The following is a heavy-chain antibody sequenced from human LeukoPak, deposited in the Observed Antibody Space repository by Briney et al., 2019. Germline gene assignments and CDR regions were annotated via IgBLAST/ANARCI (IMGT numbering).Heavy chain of an antibody. CDR3: ARHSRARNWFDP. Sequence: GSLRLSCAASGFTFSSYWMSWVRQPPGKGLEWIGSIYYSGSTYYNPSLKSRVTISADTSKNQFSLKLSSVTAADTAVYYCARHSRARNWFDPWGQGTLVTVSS. V-gene: IGHV4-39*01. CDR2: IYYSGST. J-gene: IGHJ5*02. CDR1: GFTFSSYW.